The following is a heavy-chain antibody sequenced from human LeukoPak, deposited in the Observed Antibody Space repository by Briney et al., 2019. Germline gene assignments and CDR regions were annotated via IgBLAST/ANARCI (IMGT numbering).Heavy chain of an antibody. J-gene: IGHJ1*01. CDR2: IYYSGST. V-gene: IGHV4-59*08. CDR3: ARHVRLTSTDEYFQH. Sequence: SETLSLTCTISGGSISSYYWSWIRQSPGKGLEWIGYIYYSGSTNYNPSPKSRVTISVDTSKNQFSLKLSSVTAADTAVYYCARHVRLTSTDEYFQHWGQGTLVTVSS. D-gene: IGHD1-14*01. CDR1: GGSISSYY.